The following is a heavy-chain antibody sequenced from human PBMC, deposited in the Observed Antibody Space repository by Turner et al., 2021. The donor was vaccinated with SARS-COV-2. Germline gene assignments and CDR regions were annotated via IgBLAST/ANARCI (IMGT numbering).Heavy chain of an antibody. CDR1: GGSISSTINY. D-gene: IGHD4-4*01. J-gene: IGHJ4*02. Sequence: QMQLQESGTGLVKPSETLSLTCTVSGGSISSTINYWGWIRQPPGKGLEWIGSIFYSGSTNYTPSLKSRLTISVDTSRNQFALKLSSVTAADTAVYYCARGATLQYYFDYWGQGTLVTVSS. CDR3: ARGATLQYYFDY. V-gene: IGHV4-39*01. CDR2: IFYSGST.